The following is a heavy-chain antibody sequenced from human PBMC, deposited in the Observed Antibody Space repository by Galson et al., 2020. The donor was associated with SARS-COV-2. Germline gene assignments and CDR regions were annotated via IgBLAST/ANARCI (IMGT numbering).Heavy chain of an antibody. V-gene: IGHV3-66*01. Sequence: GESLTISRAASGFTLTTTFMIWVRQAPGLGLESLSVLHDGGSTSYSDTVKGRFTVLRDISENTIYLQMNNLIVDDTAVYYWARDHYNDCDAAFDDANGRALGYWCQGTLVTVSS. J-gene: IGHJ4*02. CDR1: GFTLTTTF. CDR2: LHDGGST. CDR3: ARDHYNDCDAAFDDANGRALGY. D-gene: IGHD2-21*02.